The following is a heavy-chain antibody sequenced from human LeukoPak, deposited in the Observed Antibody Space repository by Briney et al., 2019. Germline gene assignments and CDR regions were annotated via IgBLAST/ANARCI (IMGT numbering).Heavy chain of an antibody. CDR2: TYHGVTT. CDR3: ASLKAGWRIDY. V-gene: IGHV4-30-2*01. J-gene: IGHJ4*02. D-gene: IGHD2-15*01. Sequence: PSQTLSLTCAVSNSSVSSRDYSWSWIRQAPGKALEWIGYTYHGVTTYYNPSLKNRVTISVDTSKNQFSLSLTSVTAADTALYYCASLKAGWRIDYWGQGTLVTVSS. CDR1: NSSVSSRDYS.